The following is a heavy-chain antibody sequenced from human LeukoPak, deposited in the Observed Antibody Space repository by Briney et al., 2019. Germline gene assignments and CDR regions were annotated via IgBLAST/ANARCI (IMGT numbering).Heavy chain of an antibody. CDR3: ASERARNYYDSSGYYY. Sequence: PSETLSLTCAVYGGSFSGYYWSWIRQPPGKGLEWIGEINHSGSTNYNPSLKSRVTISVDTSKNQFSLKLSSVTAADTAVYYCASERARNYYDSSGYYYWGQGTLVTVSS. CDR1: GGSFSGYY. D-gene: IGHD3-22*01. CDR2: INHSGST. V-gene: IGHV4-34*01. J-gene: IGHJ4*02.